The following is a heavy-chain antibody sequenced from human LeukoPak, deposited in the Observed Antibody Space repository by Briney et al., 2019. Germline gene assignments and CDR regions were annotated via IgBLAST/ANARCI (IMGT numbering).Heavy chain of an antibody. V-gene: IGHV4-4*07. CDR3: AREGHVGSYYYYGMDV. CDR2: IYTSGST. D-gene: IGHD1-26*01. CDR1: GGSISSYY. J-gene: IGHJ6*02. Sequence: PSETLSLTCTVSGGSISSYYWSWIRQPAGKGLEWIGRIYTSGSTNYNPSLKSRVTMSVDTSKNQFSLKLSSVTAADTAVYYCAREGHVGSYYYYGMDVWGQGTTVTVSS.